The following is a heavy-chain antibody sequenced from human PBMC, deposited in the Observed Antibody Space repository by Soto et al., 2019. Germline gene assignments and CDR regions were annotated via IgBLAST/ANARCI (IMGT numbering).Heavy chain of an antibody. Sequence: GGSLRLSCAASGFTFSSYAMSWVRQAPGKGLEWVSAISGRGGSTYYADSGKGRFTISRDNSKNTLYLQMNSLRAEDTAVYYCAKETYYYDSSGYPNDYWGQGTLVTVSS. V-gene: IGHV3-23*01. CDR2: ISGRGGST. CDR3: AKETYYYDSSGYPNDY. D-gene: IGHD3-22*01. CDR1: GFTFSSYA. J-gene: IGHJ4*02.